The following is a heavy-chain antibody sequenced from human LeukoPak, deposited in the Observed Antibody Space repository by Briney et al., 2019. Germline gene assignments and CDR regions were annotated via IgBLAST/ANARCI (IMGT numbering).Heavy chain of an antibody. V-gene: IGHV1-69*10. CDR3: ATAPVVGATPDAFDI. D-gene: IGHD1-26*01. CDR2: FIPILGTA. Sequence: SVKVSCKASGGTFSDYALNWVRQAPGQGLEWMGVFIPILGTANSTQKFQDRVTITADISTNTVYMELSSLRSEDTAVYYCATAPVVGATPDAFDIWGPGTMVTVSS. CDR1: GGTFSDYA. J-gene: IGHJ3*02.